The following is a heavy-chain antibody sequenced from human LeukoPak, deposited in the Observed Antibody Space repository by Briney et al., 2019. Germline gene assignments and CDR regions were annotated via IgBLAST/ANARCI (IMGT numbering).Heavy chain of an antibody. CDR1: GFTFSSYA. CDR3: ARDQEQWLTWYYFDY. J-gene: IGHJ4*02. D-gene: IGHD6-19*01. Sequence: PGGSLRLSCAASGFTFSSYAMHWVRQAPGKGLEWVAIISYDGSNKYYADSVEGRFTISRDNSKNTLYLQMNSLRAEDTAVYYCARDQEQWLTWYYFDYWGQGTLVTVSS. CDR2: ISYDGSNK. V-gene: IGHV3-30*04.